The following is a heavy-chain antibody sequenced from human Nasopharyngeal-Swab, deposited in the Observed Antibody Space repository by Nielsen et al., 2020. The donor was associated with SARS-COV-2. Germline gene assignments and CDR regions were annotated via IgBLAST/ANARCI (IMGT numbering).Heavy chain of an antibody. V-gene: IGHV3-7*03. CDR3: ARVTADSSSWYEYYYYYYYYMDV. CDR1: GFTFSSYW. J-gene: IGHJ6*03. D-gene: IGHD6-13*01. Sequence: GESLKISCAASGFTFSSYWMSWVRQAPGKGLEWVANIKQDGSGKYYVDSVKGRFTISRDNAKNSLYLQMNSLRAEDTAVYYCARVTADSSSWYEYYYYYYYYMDVWGKGTTVTVSS. CDR2: IKQDGSGK.